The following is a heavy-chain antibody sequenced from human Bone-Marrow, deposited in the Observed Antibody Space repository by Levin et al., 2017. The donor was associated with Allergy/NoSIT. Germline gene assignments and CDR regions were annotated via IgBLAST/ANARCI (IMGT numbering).Heavy chain of an antibody. Sequence: GESLKISCAASGFIFSDYYMNWVRQAPGKGLEWISYISSRRSHTDYADSVKGRFSISRDNAANTLYLQMTSLRAEDTAVYYCAREKSGEVAASDAFDVWGQGTMVTVSS. CDR3: AREKSGEVAASDAFDV. D-gene: IGHD2-15*01. CDR2: ISSRRSHT. J-gene: IGHJ3*01. CDR1: GFIFSDYY. V-gene: IGHV3-11*06.